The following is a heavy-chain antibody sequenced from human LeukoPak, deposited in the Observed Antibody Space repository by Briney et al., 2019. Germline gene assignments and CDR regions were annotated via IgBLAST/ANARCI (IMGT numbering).Heavy chain of an antibody. CDR1: GYSFTGYF. V-gene: IGHV1-2*02. D-gene: IGHD3-10*01. Sequence: ASVTVSCTTSGYSFTGYFMHWVRQAPGQGLEWMGWINPNSGDTKYAQKFQGRVTMTRDTSINTAYMELRRLTSDDTAVYYGARVPSMVRGVVNYGRDVGGQGTTVTVS. J-gene: IGHJ6*02. CDR2: INPNSGDT. CDR3: ARVPSMVRGVVNYGRDV.